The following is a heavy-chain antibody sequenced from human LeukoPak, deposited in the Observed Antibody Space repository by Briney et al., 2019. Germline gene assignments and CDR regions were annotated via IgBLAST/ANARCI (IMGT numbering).Heavy chain of an antibody. D-gene: IGHD2-15*01. CDR3: AKNGVVVGVSDY. V-gene: IGHV3-48*01. Sequence: GGSLRLSCAAPGFTFSSYAMSWVRQAPGKGLEWISYIGSSSSTIYYADSVKGRFTISRDNAKNSLSLQMNSLRGEDTAVYYCAKNGVVVGVSDYWGQGTLVTVSS. CDR1: GFTFSSYA. J-gene: IGHJ4*02. CDR2: IGSSSSTI.